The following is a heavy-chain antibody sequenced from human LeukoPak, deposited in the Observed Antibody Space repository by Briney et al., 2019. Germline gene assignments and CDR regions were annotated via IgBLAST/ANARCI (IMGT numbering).Heavy chain of an antibody. CDR3: ARDVAAFDV. CDR2: IKGDGSVQ. V-gene: IGHV3-7*05. D-gene: IGHD2-15*01. J-gene: IGHJ3*01. Sequence: GGSLRLSCAASGFTFSTYWMTWVRQSPGKGLEWVANIKGDGSVQYYVDSVKGRFTISRDNAKNSLYLQLNSLRAEDTAVYYCARDVAAFDVWGQGTMVTVPS. CDR1: GFTFSTYW.